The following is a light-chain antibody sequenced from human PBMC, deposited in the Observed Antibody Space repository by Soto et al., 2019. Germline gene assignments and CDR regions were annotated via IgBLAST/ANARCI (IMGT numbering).Light chain of an antibody. V-gene: IGLV2-23*01. CDR2: EGS. Sequence: QSVLTQPASVSGSPGQSITISCTGTSSDVGSYNLVSWYQQHPGKAPKLMICEGSERPSGVSNRFSGSKSGNTASLTISGLQAEDEADYYCCSYAGSSTLVFGGGTKLTVL. J-gene: IGLJ3*02. CDR1: SSDVGSYNL. CDR3: CSYAGSSTLV.